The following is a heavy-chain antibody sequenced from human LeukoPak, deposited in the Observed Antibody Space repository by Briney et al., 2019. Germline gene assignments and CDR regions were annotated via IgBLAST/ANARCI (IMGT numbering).Heavy chain of an antibody. CDR3: ARGGDSGSYLSFGY. J-gene: IGHJ4*02. CDR1: GDSISSKW. D-gene: IGHD1-26*01. V-gene: IGHV4-4*02. CDR2: IYHSGTT. Sequence: SGTLSLTRAVSGDSISSKWWSWVRQPPGKGPEWIGEIYHSGTTNYNPSLKSRVTISVDKSKNQFSLQLNSVTPEDTAVYYCARGGDSGSYLSFGYWGQGTLVTVSS.